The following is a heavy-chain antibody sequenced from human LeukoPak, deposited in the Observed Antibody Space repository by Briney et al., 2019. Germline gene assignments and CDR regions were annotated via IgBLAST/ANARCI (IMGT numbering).Heavy chain of an antibody. CDR1: GFTFSSYG. CDR2: ISYDGSNK. D-gene: IGHD4-17*01. V-gene: IGHV3-30*18. Sequence: GGSLRLSCAASGFTFSSYGMHWVRQAPGKGLEWVAVISYDGSNKYSADSVKGRFTISRDNSKNTLYLQMNSLRAEDTAVYYCAKDRGYGDPEVYYFDYWGQGTLVTVSS. CDR3: AKDRGYGDPEVYYFDY. J-gene: IGHJ4*02.